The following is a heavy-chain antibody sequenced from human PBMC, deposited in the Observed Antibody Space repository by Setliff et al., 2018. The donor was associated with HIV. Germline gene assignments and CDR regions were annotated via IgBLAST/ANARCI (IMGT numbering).Heavy chain of an antibody. Sequence: PSETLSLTCTVSGSSISSTSYYWGWIRQPPGKGLEWIGSVYNSGSTYYNPSLKSRVTIAVGTSKNQFSLKLSSVTAADTALYYCARSRITMVRGVIIGNNWFDPWGQGILVTVSS. D-gene: IGHD3-10*01. CDR3: ARSRITMVRGVIIGNNWFDP. V-gene: IGHV4-39*01. CDR1: GSSISSTSYY. CDR2: VYNSGST. J-gene: IGHJ5*02.